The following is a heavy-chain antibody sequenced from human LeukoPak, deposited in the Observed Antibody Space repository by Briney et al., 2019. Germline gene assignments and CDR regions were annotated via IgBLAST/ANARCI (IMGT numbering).Heavy chain of an antibody. CDR1: GYTFTSYG. Sequence: ASVKVSCKASGYTFTSYGISWVRQAPGQGLEWMGWISAYNGNTNYAQKLQGRVTMTTDTSTSTAYMKLRSPRSDDTAVYYCARDQGYYDFWSGYSDYWGQGTLVTVSS. CDR2: ISAYNGNT. CDR3: ARDQGYYDFWSGYSDY. D-gene: IGHD3-3*01. J-gene: IGHJ4*02. V-gene: IGHV1-18*01.